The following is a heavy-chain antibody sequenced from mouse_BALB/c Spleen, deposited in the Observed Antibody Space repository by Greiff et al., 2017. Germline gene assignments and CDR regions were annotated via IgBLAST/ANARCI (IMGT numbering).Heavy chain of an antibody. Sequence: VKLVESGPGLVQPSQSLSITCTVSGFSLTSYGVHWVRQSPGKGLEWLGVIWSGGSTDYNAAFISRLSISKDNSKSQVFFKMNSLQANDTAIYYCASHYGAWFAYWGQGTLVTVSA. J-gene: IGHJ3*01. D-gene: IGHD1-1*02. CDR2: IWSGGST. CDR1: GFSLTSYG. V-gene: IGHV2-2*02. CDR3: ASHYGAWFAY.